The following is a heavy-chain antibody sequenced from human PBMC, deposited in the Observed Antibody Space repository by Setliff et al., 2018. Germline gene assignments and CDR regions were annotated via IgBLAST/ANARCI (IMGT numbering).Heavy chain of an antibody. Sequence: PSETLSLTCTVPGGSISDNGYFWGWVCQPPGKGLEWIGNIYFGGNTYFNPSFKSRVTMSIDTSNSQFSLKLSSVTAADTAIYYCARDASASDGRNAFDIWGQGTMVT. D-gene: IGHD1-26*01. CDR3: ARDASASDGRNAFDI. V-gene: IGHV4-39*07. CDR1: GGSISDNGYF. J-gene: IGHJ3*02. CDR2: IYFGGNT.